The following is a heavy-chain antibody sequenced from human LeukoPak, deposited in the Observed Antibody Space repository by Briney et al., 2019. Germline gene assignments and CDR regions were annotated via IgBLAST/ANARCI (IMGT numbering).Heavy chain of an antibody. V-gene: IGHV3-48*01. CDR1: GFTFSSYS. J-gene: IGHJ4*02. Sequence: GGSLRLSCAASGFTFSSYSMNWVRQAPGKGLEWVSYISSSSSTVYYADSVKGRFTISRDNAKNSLFLQMNSLRAGDTGVYYCASPYFDFWSGYQKQPFDYWGQGTLVTVSS. CDR3: ASPYFDFWSGYQKQPFDY. CDR2: ISSSSSTV. D-gene: IGHD3-3*01.